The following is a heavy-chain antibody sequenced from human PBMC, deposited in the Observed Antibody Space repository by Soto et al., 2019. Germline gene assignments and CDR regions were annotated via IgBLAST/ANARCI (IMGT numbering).Heavy chain of an antibody. D-gene: IGHD3-22*01. J-gene: IGHJ5*02. CDR3: ARKDKSGYFNWFDP. Sequence: GXSLKISCRTSVYKFTSYWISWLRQMPGKGLEWMGIIFPSDSDTRYSPSFQGQVTISADRSTSTVFLQWASLKASDTAVYFCARKDKSGYFNWFDPWGQGTLVTVSS. CDR1: VYKFTSYW. CDR2: IFPSDSDT. V-gene: IGHV5-51*01.